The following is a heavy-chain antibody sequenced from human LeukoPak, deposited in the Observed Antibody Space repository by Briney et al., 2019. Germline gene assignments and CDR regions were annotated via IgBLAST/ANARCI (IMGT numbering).Heavy chain of an antibody. J-gene: IGHJ4*02. D-gene: IGHD6-19*01. CDR2: INPNSGGT. V-gene: IGHV1-2*02. Sequence: ASVKVSCKASGYTFTGYYMHWVRQAPGQGLEWMGWINPNSGGTNYAQKFQGRVTMTRDTSISTAYMELSRLRSDDTAVYYCARGFRGSGWRPYFDYWGQGTLVTVSS. CDR3: ARGFRGSGWRPYFDY. CDR1: GYTFTGYY.